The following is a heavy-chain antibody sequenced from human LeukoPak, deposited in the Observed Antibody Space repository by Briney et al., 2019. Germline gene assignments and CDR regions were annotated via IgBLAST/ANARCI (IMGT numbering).Heavy chain of an antibody. J-gene: IGHJ5*02. CDR3: ARGVVVPAARWLDP. CDR2: IYYSGST. Sequence: SETLSLTCTVSGGSISSYYWSWIRQPPGKGLEWIGYIYYSGSTNYNPSLKSRVTISVDTSKNQFSLKLSSVTAADTAVYYCARGVVVPAARWLDPWGQGTLVTASS. V-gene: IGHV4-59*01. CDR1: GGSISSYY. D-gene: IGHD2-2*01.